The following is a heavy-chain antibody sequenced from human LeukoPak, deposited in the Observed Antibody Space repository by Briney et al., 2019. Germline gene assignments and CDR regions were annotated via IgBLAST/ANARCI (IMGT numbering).Heavy chain of an antibody. CDR3: ARHPPDYGDYLMYYYYGMDV. CDR2: IYYSGST. Sequence: SETLSLTCTVSGGSISSYYWSWIRQRPGKGLEWIGYIYYSGSTNYNPSLKSRVTISVDTSKNQFSLKLSSVTAADTAVYYCARHPPDYGDYLMYYYYGMDVWGQGTTVTVSS. CDR1: GGSISSYY. D-gene: IGHD4-17*01. V-gene: IGHV4-59*08. J-gene: IGHJ6*02.